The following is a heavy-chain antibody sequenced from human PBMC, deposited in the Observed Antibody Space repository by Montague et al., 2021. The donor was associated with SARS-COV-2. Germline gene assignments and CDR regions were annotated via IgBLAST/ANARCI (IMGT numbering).Heavy chain of an antibody. D-gene: IGHD3-10*01. J-gene: IGHJ4*02. Sequence: SETLSLTCTVSGYSISSGYYWCWIRQPPGKVLEWIGSIYHSGSTYCNPSLKRPVTISVDTSKNQFSLKLSSVTAADTAVYYCASLTITRAAYWGQGTLVTVSS. CDR2: IYHSGST. V-gene: IGHV4-38-2*02. CDR3: ASLTITRAAY. CDR1: GYSISSGYY.